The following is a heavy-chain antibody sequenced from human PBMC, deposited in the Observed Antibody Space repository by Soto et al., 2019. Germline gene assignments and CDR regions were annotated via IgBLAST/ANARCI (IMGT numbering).Heavy chain of an antibody. Sequence: SVKVSCKASGCTFSSYAISWVRQAPGQGLEWMGGIIPIFGTANYAQKFQGRVTITADESTSTAYMELSSLRSEDTAVYYCARGPAMDIVVVPAASWFDPWGQGTLVTVSS. CDR2: IIPIFGTA. J-gene: IGHJ5*02. CDR1: GCTFSSYA. V-gene: IGHV1-69*13. CDR3: ARGPAMDIVVVPAASWFDP. D-gene: IGHD2-2*03.